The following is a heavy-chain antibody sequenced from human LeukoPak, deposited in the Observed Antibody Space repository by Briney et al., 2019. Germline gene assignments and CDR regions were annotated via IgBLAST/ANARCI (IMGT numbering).Heavy chain of an antibody. V-gene: IGHV3-7*01. J-gene: IGHJ4*02. CDR2: IKQDGSEK. CDR1: GFTFSSYW. D-gene: IGHD3-22*01. Sequence: GGSLRLSCAASGFTFSSYWMSWVRQAPGKGLEWVANIKQDGSEKYYVDSVKGRFTIPRDNAKNSLYLQMNSLRAEDTAVYYCARDRSGYYYDYFDYWGQGTLVTVSS. CDR3: ARDRSGYYYDYFDY.